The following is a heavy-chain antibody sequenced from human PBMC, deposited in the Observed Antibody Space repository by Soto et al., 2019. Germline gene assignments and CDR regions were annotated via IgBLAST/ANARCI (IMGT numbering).Heavy chain of an antibody. V-gene: IGHV4-39*01. D-gene: IGHD6-6*01. CDR2: IYYSGST. CDR3: ARQESSSSSYYYYYMDV. Sequence: SETLSLTCTVSGGSISSSSYYWGWIRQPPGKGLEWIGSIYYSGSTYYNPSLKSRVTISVDTSKNQFSLKLSSVTAADTAVYYCARQESSSSSYYYYYMDVWGKGTTVTVSS. CDR1: GGSISSSSYY. J-gene: IGHJ6*03.